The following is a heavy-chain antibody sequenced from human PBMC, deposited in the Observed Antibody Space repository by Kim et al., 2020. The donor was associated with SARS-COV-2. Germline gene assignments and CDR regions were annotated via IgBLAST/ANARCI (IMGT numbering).Heavy chain of an antibody. D-gene: IGHD3-10*01. CDR3: ARSAETGSFYYGMDV. CDR2: IYPGDSDT. V-gene: IGHV5-51*01. Sequence: GESLKISCKGSGYSFTSYWIGWVRQMPGKGLEWMGIIYPGDSDTRYSPSFQGQVTISADKSISTAYLQWSSLKASDTAMYYCARSAETGSFYYGMDVWGQGTTVTVSS. J-gene: IGHJ6*02. CDR1: GYSFTSYW.